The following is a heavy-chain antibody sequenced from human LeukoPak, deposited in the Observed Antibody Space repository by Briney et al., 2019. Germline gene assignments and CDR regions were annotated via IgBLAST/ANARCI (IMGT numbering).Heavy chain of an antibody. V-gene: IGHV3-23*01. CDR2: ISGSGGHT. J-gene: IGHJ6*03. CDR1: GFTFSSYA. CDR3: AKGGVATMRDGYNYYYYYMEV. Sequence: PGGSLRLSCAASGFTFSSYAMNWVRQAPGKGLEWVSLISGSGGHTYYGDSVKGRFTISRDNSKSTLYLQMNSLRAEDTAVYYCAKGGVATMRDGYNYYYYYMEVWGRGTTVTVSS. D-gene: IGHD5-24*01.